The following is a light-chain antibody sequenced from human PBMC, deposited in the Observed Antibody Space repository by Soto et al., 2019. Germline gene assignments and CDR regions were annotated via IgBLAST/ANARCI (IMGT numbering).Light chain of an antibody. CDR1: QGIGTY. V-gene: IGKV1-8*01. CDR3: QQYYTYPRT. Sequence: AIRMTQSPSSLSASIGDRVTITCRASQGIGTYLAWYQQKPGKAPNLLIYAASISESGVPSRFSGSGSGSDFTLTISNLQSEDFATYYCQQYYTYPRTFGQGTKVEIK. CDR2: AAS. J-gene: IGKJ1*01.